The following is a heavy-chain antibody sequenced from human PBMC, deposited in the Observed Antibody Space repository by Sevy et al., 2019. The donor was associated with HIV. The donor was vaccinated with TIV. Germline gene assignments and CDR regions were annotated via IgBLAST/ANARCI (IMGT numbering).Heavy chain of an antibody. CDR1: GFTFSTYE. CDR3: ARSGWAYDKGFDP. D-gene: IGHD3-22*01. Sequence: GGSLRLSCSASGFTFSTYEMNWVRQVPGKGLEWISYISNSGDTIYYADTVKGRFTISRDNDKKSLFLQMNSLRLEDTAFYYCARSGWAYDKGFDPWGRGTLVTVSS. V-gene: IGHV3-48*03. J-gene: IGHJ5*02. CDR2: ISNSGDTI.